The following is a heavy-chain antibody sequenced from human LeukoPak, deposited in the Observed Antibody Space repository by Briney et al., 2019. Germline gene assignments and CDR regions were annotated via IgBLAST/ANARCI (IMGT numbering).Heavy chain of an antibody. J-gene: IGHJ4*02. D-gene: IGHD3-9*01. Sequence: GGSLRLSCAASVFTVSNNYMSWVRQAPGKGLEWVSVIYSGGSTYYADSVKGRFTISRDNSKNTLYLQMNSLRAEDTAVYYCATYTGGVLRYFGYWGQGTLVTVSS. V-gene: IGHV3-66*01. CDR2: IYSGGST. CDR1: VFTVSNNY. CDR3: ATYTGGVLRYFGY.